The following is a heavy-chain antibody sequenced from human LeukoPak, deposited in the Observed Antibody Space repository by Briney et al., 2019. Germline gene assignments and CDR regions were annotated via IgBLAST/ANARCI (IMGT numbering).Heavy chain of an antibody. V-gene: IGHV3-23*01. J-gene: IGHJ4*02. Sequence: GGSLRLSCAASGFTFSNYAMSWVRQAPEKGLEWVSVINNSGGSTYCADSVKGRFTISRDNSKNTLYLQMNSLRAEDTAVYYCAKRDSSYGYGSTSGYYFDCWGQGTLVTVSS. CDR1: GFTFSNYA. CDR2: INNSGGST. CDR3: AKRDSSYGYGSTSGYYFDC. D-gene: IGHD5-18*01.